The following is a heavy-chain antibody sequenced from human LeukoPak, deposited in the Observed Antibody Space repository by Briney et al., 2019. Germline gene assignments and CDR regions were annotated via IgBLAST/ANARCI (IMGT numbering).Heavy chain of an antibody. CDR2: IDGSNYI. D-gene: IGHD3/OR15-3a*01. J-gene: IGHJ1*01. V-gene: IGHV3-21*01. Sequence: PGGSLRLSCAASGFAFSLYNMNWVRQAPGKGLEWVSCIDGSNYIYYADSVKGRFTVSRDNAKNLLYLQLNRLRAEDTAVYYCARDEGLPAEFFQQWGQGTVVTVSS. CDR1: GFAFSLYN. CDR3: ARDEGLPAEFFQQ.